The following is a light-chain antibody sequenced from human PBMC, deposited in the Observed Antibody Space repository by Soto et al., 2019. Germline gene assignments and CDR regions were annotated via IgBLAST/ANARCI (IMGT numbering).Light chain of an antibody. CDR1: SSNIGAGYD. J-gene: IGLJ2*01. CDR2: GNS. CDR3: QSYDSSLRGSV. Sequence: QSVLTQPPSVSGAPGQRVPISCTGNSSNIGAGYDVHWYQQLPGTAPKLLIYGNSNRPSGVPDRFSGSKSDTSASLAITGRQAEDEADYYCQSYDSSLRGSVFGGGTQLTVL. V-gene: IGLV1-40*01.